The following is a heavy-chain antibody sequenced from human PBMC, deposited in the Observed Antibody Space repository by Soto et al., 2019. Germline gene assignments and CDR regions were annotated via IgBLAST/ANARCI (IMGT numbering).Heavy chain of an antibody. CDR3: ARIPAAGYVDD. Sequence: SETLSLTWAVSGGSISSSNWWSWVRQPPGKGLDWIGEIHHSGTTNYNPSLKSRVSISVDISKNQFSLKVSSVTAADTAVYYCARIPAAGYVDDWGQGTLVTVSS. D-gene: IGHD6-13*01. V-gene: IGHV4-4*02. J-gene: IGHJ4*02. CDR1: GGSISSSNW. CDR2: IHHSGTT.